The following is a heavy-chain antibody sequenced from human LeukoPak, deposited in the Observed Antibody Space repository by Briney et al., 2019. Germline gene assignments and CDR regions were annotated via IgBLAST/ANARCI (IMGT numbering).Heavy chain of an antibody. V-gene: IGHV3-30*18. D-gene: IGHD6-13*01. Sequence: GGSLRLSCAASGFTFSSYGMRWVRQAPGKGLEWVAVISYDGSNKYYADSVKGRFTISRDNSKNTLYLQMNSLRAEDTAVYYCAKSSSWYEYWGQGTLVTVSS. J-gene: IGHJ4*02. CDR1: GFTFSSYG. CDR2: ISYDGSNK. CDR3: AKSSSWYEY.